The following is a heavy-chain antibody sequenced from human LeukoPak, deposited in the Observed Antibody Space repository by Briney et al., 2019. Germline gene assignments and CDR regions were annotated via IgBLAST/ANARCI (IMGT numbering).Heavy chain of an antibody. J-gene: IGHJ6*03. CDR2: ISGSGGRT. V-gene: IGHV3-23*01. CDR1: GFTFSSYE. Sequence: GGSLRLSCVASGFTFSSYEMNWVRQAPGKGLEWVSAISGSGGRTYYADSVKGRFTISRDNSKNTLYLQMNSLRAEDTAVYNCAKGDFYGSGRDYYYYMDVWGKGTTVTISS. D-gene: IGHD3-10*01. CDR3: AKGDFYGSGRDYYYYMDV.